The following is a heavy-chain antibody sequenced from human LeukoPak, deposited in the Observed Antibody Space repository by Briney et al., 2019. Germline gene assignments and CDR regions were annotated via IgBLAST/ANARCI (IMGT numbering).Heavy chain of an antibody. CDR2: IDSSGGYM. Sequence: GGSLRLSCAASGFTVSSHYMNWLRQAPGKGLEWVSSIDSSGGYMFYADSVKGRFIISRDNAKDSLYLQMNSLRVEDTAVYYCLRGDRRDYWGQGTLVTVSS. CDR3: LRGDRRDY. V-gene: IGHV3-21*06. J-gene: IGHJ4*02. CDR1: GFTVSSHY.